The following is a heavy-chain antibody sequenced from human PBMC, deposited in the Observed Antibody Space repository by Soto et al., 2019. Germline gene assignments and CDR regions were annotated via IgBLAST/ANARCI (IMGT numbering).Heavy chain of an antibody. V-gene: IGHV3-30-3*01. J-gene: IGHJ4*02. CDR3: ARGARAEISSGWSFWRVYSDY. Sequence: QVQLVESGGGVVQPGRSLRLSCAASGFTFSSYVLHWVRQAPGKGLEWVAVISYDGFHKYYADSVKGRFTISRDNSKNTLYLQINSLRAEDTAVYYCARGARAEISSGWSFWRVYSDYWSQGTLVTVSS. D-gene: IGHD6-19*01. CDR1: GFTFSSYV. CDR2: ISYDGFHK.